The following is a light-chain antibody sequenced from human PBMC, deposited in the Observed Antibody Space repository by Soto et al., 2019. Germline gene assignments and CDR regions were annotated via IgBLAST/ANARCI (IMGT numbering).Light chain of an antibody. V-gene: IGKV4-1*01. CDR1: LSLLYSPHNKNY. J-gene: IGKJ1*01. Sequence: DIVMTQSPDSLAVSLGERSTINCRSSLSLLYSPHNKNYLAWYQQRPGQPPRLLIKWAAARESGVPDRFSGSGSGTDFTLTITSLQAEDVAVYFCQHYYSTPQTVGQGTKVEIK. CDR3: QHYYSTPQT. CDR2: WAA.